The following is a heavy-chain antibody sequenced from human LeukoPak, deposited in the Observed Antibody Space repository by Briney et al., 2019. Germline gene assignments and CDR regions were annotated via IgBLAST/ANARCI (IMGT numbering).Heavy chain of an antibody. CDR1: GGTFSSYA. D-gene: IGHD3-10*01. Sequence: GASVKVSCKASGGTFSSYAISWVRQAPGQGLEWMGWINTNTGNPTYAQGFTGRFVFSLDTSVSTAYLQISSLKVEDTAVYYCTRRDEQWLGELQYWGQGTLVTVSS. CDR2: INTNTGNP. V-gene: IGHV7-4-1*02. J-gene: IGHJ4*02. CDR3: TRRDEQWLGELQY.